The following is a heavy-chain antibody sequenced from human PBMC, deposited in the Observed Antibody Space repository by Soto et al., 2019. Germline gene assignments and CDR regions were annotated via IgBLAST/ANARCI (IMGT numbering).Heavy chain of an antibody. CDR3: ARDPFSGSYLTYYYYGMDV. CDR1: GYSISSGYY. V-gene: IGHV4-38-2*02. J-gene: IGHJ6*02. D-gene: IGHD1-26*01. Sequence: QVQLQESGPGLVKPSETLSLTCAVSGYSISSGYYWGWIRQPPGKGLEWIGSIYHSGSNYYNPSLKSRVTISVDTSKNQFSLKLSSVTAADTAVYYCARDPFSGSYLTYYYYGMDVWGQWTTVTVSS. CDR2: IYHSGSN.